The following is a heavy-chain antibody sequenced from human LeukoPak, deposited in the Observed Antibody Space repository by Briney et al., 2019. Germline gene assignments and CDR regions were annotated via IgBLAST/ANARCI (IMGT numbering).Heavy chain of an antibody. D-gene: IGHD6-13*01. J-gene: IGHJ4*02. V-gene: IGHV1-46*01. CDR1: GYTFTSYG. Sequence: ASVKVSCKASGYTFTSYGISWVRQAPGQGLEWMGIINPSGGSTSYAQKFQGRVTMTRDTSTSTVYMELSSLRSEDTAVYYCARPRHHSSSWYYFDYWGQGTLVTVSS. CDR3: ARPRHHSSSWYYFDY. CDR2: INPSGGST.